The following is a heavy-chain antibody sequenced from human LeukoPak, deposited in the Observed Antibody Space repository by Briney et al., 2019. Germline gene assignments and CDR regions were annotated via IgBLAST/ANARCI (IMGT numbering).Heavy chain of an antibody. CDR1: GFTFSSYW. D-gene: IGHD3-22*01. V-gene: IGHV3-7*01. CDR2: IKQDGSEK. J-gene: IGHJ4*02. Sequence: GGSLRLSCAASGFTFSSYWMSWVRQAPGKGLEWVANIKQDGSEKYYVDSVKGRFTISRDSAKNSLYLQMNSLRAEDTAVYYCAKYYYDSSGYYYIPYYFDYWGQGALVTVSS. CDR3: AKYYYDSSGYYYIPYYFDY.